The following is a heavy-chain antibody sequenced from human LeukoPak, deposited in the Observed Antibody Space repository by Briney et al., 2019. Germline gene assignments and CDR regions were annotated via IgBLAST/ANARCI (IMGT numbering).Heavy chain of an antibody. V-gene: IGHV3-9*01. J-gene: IGHJ6*03. CDR2: ISWNSGSI. Sequence: GRSLRLSCAASGFTFDDYAMHWVRQAPGKGLEWVSGISWNSGSIGYADSVKGRFTISRDNAKNSLYLQMNSLRAEDTALYYCAREAGEGAVAGFQAYYYYYYMDVWGKGTTVTVSS. CDR3: AREAGEGAVAGFQAYYYYYYMDV. D-gene: IGHD6-19*01. CDR1: GFTFDDYA.